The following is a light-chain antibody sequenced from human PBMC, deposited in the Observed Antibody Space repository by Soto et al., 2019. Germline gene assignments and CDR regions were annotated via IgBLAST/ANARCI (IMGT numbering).Light chain of an antibody. J-gene: IGKJ2*01. CDR3: QQYTRPLVPMYT. CDR1: QSISSW. Sequence: DIQMTQSPSTLSASVGDRVTITCRASQSISSWLAWYQQKPGKAPKLLIYKASTLESGVPSRVSGSGSGTELTLTINSLQPDDFATDYCQQYTRPLVPMYTFGQGTKLVIK. V-gene: IGKV1-5*03. CDR2: KAS.